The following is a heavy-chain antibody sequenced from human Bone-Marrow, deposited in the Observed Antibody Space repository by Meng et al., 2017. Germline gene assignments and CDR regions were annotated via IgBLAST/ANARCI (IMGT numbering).Heavy chain of an antibody. CDR3: ARNRASKDSSVWYFGPDY. J-gene: IGHJ4*02. CDR2: IIPIFGTA. Sequence: SVKVSCKASGGTFSSYAISWVRQAPGQGLEWMGGIIPIFGTANYAQKFQGRVTITADESTSTAYMELSSLRSEDTAVYYCARNRASKDSSVWYFGPDYWGQGNRVNGSS. CDR1: GGTFSSYA. D-gene: IGHD6-19*01. V-gene: IGHV1-69*13.